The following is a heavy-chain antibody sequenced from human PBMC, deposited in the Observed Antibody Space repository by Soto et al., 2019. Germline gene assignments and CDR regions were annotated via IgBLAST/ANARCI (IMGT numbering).Heavy chain of an antibody. D-gene: IGHD6-13*01. CDR1: GFTFSSYG. Sequence: QVQLVESGGGVVQPGRSLILSCAASGFTFSSYGTHWVRQAPGKGLEWVAVISFDGINKYYADSVKGRFTISRDNSKNTLYLQMDSLRAEDTAVYYCAKGREQQLVRIGMDVWGRGTTVTVCS. CDR2: ISFDGINK. CDR3: AKGREQQLVRIGMDV. V-gene: IGHV3-30*18. J-gene: IGHJ6*02.